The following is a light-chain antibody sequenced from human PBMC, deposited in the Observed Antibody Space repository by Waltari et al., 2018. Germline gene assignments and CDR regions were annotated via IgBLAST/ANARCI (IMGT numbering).Light chain of an antibody. J-gene: IGKJ4*01. V-gene: IGKV2-28*01. CDR1: QSLLHSNGYNY. CDR2: LSS. CDR3: MQALQTPLT. Sequence: IVMTQSPLSLPVTPGEPASISCRSSQSLLHSNGYNYLDWYLQKTGQSPKVLIYLSSSRASGVPDRFSGSGSGTDFTLNISRVEAEDVGVYYCMQALQTPLTFGGGTKVEIK.